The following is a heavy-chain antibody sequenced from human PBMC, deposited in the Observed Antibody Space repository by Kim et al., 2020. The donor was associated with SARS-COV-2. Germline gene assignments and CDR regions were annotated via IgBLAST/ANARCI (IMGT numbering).Heavy chain of an antibody. D-gene: IGHD5-12*01. Sequence: QGRVTITADESTSTAYMELSSLRSEDTAVYYCASSVVEMATIRSQPFDYWGQGTLVTVSS. J-gene: IGHJ4*02. CDR3: ASSVVEMATIRSQPFDY. V-gene: IGHV1-69*01.